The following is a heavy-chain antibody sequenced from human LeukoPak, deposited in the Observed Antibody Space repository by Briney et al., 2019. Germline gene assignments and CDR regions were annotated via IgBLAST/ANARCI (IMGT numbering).Heavy chain of an antibody. CDR2: IKEDGTEK. Sequence: PGGSLRLSCEVSGFTFSRHSMSWVRQAPGKGLEWVAKIKEDGTEKYYVGSVEGRFTISRDNARNTLFLQMNSLRVDDTAIYFCARESGDYGSADMPGYYYYMDVWAKGTTVIVSS. V-gene: IGHV3-7*01. J-gene: IGHJ6*03. CDR3: ARESGDYGSADMPGYYYYMDV. D-gene: IGHD3-10*01. CDR1: GFTFSRHS.